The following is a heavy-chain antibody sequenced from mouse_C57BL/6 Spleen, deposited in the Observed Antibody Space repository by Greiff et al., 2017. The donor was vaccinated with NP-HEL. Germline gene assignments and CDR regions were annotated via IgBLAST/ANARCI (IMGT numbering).Heavy chain of an antibody. CDR3: ARSLYYDYDGPYAMDY. D-gene: IGHD2-4*01. Sequence: VQLQQSGAELVRPGTSVKVSCKASGYAFTNYLIEWVKQRPGQGLEWIGVINPGSGGTNSNEKFKGKATLTADKSYSTAYMQRSSLTSEDSAVYFCARSLYYDYDGPYAMDYWGQGTSVTVSS. CDR1: GYAFTNYL. J-gene: IGHJ4*01. V-gene: IGHV1-54*01. CDR2: INPGSGGT.